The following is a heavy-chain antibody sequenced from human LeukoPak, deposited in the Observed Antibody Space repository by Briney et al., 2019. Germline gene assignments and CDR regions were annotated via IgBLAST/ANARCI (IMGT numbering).Heavy chain of an antibody. Sequence: GGSLRLSCAASGFTFSSYNMNWVRQAPGKGLEWVSYISSSSTTTYYADSVKGRFTISRDNAKNSLYLQMNSLTAEDTAVYYCARDQYYYGSGSDLSPAFDIWGQGTMVTVSS. CDR2: ISSSSTTT. D-gene: IGHD3-10*01. CDR3: ARDQYYYGSGSDLSPAFDI. CDR1: GFTFSSYN. V-gene: IGHV3-48*04. J-gene: IGHJ3*02.